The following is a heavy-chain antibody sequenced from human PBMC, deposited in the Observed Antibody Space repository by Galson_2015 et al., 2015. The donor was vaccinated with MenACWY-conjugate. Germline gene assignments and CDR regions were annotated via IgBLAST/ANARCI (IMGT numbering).Heavy chain of an antibody. CDR1: GYSFSNYW. J-gene: IGHJ4*02. D-gene: IGHD6-25*01. CDR3: ARRDVAAEYFDY. Sequence: QSGAEVKKPGESLRISCQSSGYSFSNYWISWVRQMPGKGLEWMGIIYPGDSDTRYSPSFQGQVTISTDKSIGTAYLHWSSLKASDTAIFYCARRDVAAEYFDYWGQGTLVTVSS. V-gene: IGHV5-51*01. CDR2: IYPGDSDT.